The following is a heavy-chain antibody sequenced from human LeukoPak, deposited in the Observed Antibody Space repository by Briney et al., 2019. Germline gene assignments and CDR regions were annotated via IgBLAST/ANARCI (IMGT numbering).Heavy chain of an antibody. D-gene: IGHD3-22*01. CDR1: GFTFSSYA. V-gene: IGHV3-23*01. J-gene: IGHJ4*02. CDR3: AKGYDSSGYPATAFDY. Sequence: GGSLRLSCAASGFTFSSYAMSWVRQAPGKGLEWVSAISGSGGSTYYADSVKGRFTISRDNSKNTLYLQMNSLRAEDTAVYYCAKGYDSSGYPATAFDYWGQGTLVTVSS. CDR2: ISGSGGST.